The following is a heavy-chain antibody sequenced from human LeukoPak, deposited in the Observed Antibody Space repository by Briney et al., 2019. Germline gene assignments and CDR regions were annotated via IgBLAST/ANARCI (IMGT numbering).Heavy chain of an antibody. D-gene: IGHD4-17*01. Sequence: SETLSLTCAVYGGSFNGYYWSWIRQPPGKELEWIGEINHSGSTNYNPSLKSRVTISVDTSKTQVSLKLSSVTAADTAMYYCARGRTTLNYWGQGTLVTVSS. V-gene: IGHV4-34*01. CDR2: INHSGST. CDR3: ARGRTTLNY. J-gene: IGHJ4*02. CDR1: GGSFNGYY.